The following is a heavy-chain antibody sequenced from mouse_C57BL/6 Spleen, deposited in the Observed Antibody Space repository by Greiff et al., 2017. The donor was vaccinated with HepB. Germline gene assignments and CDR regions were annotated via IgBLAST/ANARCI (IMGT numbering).Heavy chain of an antibody. V-gene: IGHV1-50*01. Sequence: VQLQQSGAELVKPGASVKLSCKASGYTFTSYWMQWVKQRPGQGLEWIGEIDPSDSYTNYNQKFKGKATLTVDTSSSTAYMQLSSLTSEDSAVYYCARNWDPYYFDYWGQGTTLTVSS. J-gene: IGHJ2*01. CDR2: IDPSDSYT. CDR3: ARNWDPYYFDY. D-gene: IGHD4-1*01. CDR1: GYTFTSYW.